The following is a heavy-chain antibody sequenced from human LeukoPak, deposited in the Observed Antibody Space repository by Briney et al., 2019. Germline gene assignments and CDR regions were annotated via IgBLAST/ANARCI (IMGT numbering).Heavy chain of an antibody. CDR1: VGSLSGYY. D-gene: IGHD2-15*01. V-gene: IGHV4-34*01. CDR3: ARVLPSVVVVAAYHSFDY. Sequence: PSETLSLTLAVYVGSLSGYYWSGIRPPPWKGLAGIGETYHSGSTNYNPSPESRVNISVDKSKNQFSLKLSSMTAADTAVYYCARVLPSVVVVAAYHSFDYWGQGTLVTVSS. CDR2: TYHSGST. J-gene: IGHJ4*02.